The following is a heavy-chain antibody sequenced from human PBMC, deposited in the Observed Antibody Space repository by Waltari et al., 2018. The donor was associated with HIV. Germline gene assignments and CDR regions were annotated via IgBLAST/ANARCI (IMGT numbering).Heavy chain of an antibody. J-gene: IGHJ6*02. V-gene: IGHV3-48*02. CDR2: ITSSGSII. CDR1: GFTFSGYS. CDR3: ARSKSYGMDV. Sequence: EVQLVESGGGLVQPGGSLRLSGPASGFTFSGYSMSWVRQATGKGLEWLSYITSSGSIILYADSVKGRFTISRDNAKNSLYLQMNSLRDEDTAVYYCARSKSYGMDVWGQGTTVTVSS.